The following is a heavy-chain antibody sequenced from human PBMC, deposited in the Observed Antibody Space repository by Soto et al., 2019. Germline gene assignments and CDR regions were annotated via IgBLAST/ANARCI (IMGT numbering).Heavy chain of an antibody. CDR1: GGSISSSNW. V-gene: IGHV4-4*02. D-gene: IGHD3-22*01. CDR3: ARVCYYDSSGYLDY. J-gene: IGHJ4*02. Sequence: PSETLSLTCAVSGGSISSSNWWSWVRQPPGKGLEWIGEIYYSGSTNYNPSLKSRVTISVDTSKNQFSLKLSSVTAADTAVYYCARVCYYDSSGYLDYWGQGTLVTAPQ. CDR2: IYYSGST.